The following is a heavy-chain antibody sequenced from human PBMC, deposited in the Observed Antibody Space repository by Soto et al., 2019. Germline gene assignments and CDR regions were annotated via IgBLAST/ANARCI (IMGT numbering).Heavy chain of an antibody. J-gene: IGHJ3*02. CDR1: GGSISSYY. Sequence: SETLSRTCTVSGGSISSYYWSWIRQPPGKGLEWIGYIYYSGSTNYNPSLKSRVTISVDTSKNQFSLKLSSVTAAETAVYYCARDATGDAFDIWGQGTMVTVSS. CDR3: ARDATGDAFDI. CDR2: IYYSGST. D-gene: IGHD1-1*01. V-gene: IGHV4-59*01.